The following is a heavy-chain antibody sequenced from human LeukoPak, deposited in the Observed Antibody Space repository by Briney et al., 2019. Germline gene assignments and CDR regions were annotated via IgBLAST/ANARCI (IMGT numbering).Heavy chain of an antibody. CDR1: GGTFSSYA. V-gene: IGHV1-69*13. J-gene: IGHJ4*02. Sequence: ASVKVSRKASGGTFSSYAISWVRQAPGQGLEWMGGIIPIFGTANYAQKFQGRVTITADESTSTAYMELSSLRSEDTAMYYCARDLLRLQYNYFDYWGQGTLVTVSS. D-gene: IGHD5-24*01. CDR3: ARDLLRLQYNYFDY. CDR2: IIPIFGTA.